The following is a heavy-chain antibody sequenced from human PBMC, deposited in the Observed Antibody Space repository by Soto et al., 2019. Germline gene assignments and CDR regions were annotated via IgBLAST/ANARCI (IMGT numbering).Heavy chain of an antibody. V-gene: IGHV3-66*01. J-gene: IGHJ6*02. CDR3: ARDSGRGGNWREWLLYRLGPPPYGMDV. Sequence: GGSLRLSCAASGFTVSSNYMSWVRQAPGKGLEWVSVIYSGGSTYYADSVKGRFTISRDNSKNTLYLQMNSLRAEDTAVYYCARDSGRGGNWREWLLYRLGPPPYGMDVWGQGTTVTVSS. CDR1: GFTVSSNY. D-gene: IGHD3-3*01. CDR2: IYSGGST.